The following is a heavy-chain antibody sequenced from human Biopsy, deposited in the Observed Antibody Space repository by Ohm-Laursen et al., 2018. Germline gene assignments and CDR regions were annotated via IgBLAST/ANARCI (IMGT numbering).Heavy chain of an antibody. D-gene: IGHD3-16*01. V-gene: IGHV3-9*01. CDR1: GFNFDDYA. CDR2: LTWNSGTI. Sequence: SLRLSCSASGFNFDDYAMHWIRQGPGKGLEWVAGLTWNSGTIAYAGSVRGQFTISRDNAKNSLYLQMNNLTSEDTALYYCVRSLRNYDFLDSWGQGTLVSVSS. J-gene: IGHJ4*02. CDR3: VRSLRNYDFLDS.